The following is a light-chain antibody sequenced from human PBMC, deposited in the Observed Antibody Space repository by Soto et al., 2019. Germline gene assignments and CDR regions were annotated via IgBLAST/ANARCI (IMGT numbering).Light chain of an antibody. CDR1: RSNSGNYNL. CDR3: CSFTSSNGHS. CDR2: EVN. J-gene: IGLJ1*01. V-gene: IGLV2-23*02. Sequence: QSALSQPAGASLSTGQSITNYSTGTRSNSGNYNLVSWYQQRPGKVPKLILFEVNQRTSGVSGRSSGSMSGDTAALTISGLQAEDEADDDCCSFTSSNGHSFGTGTKVTVL.